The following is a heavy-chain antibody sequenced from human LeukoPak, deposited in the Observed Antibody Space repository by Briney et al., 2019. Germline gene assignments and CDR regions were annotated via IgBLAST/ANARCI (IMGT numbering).Heavy chain of an antibody. D-gene: IGHD3-22*01. CDR2: IFYSGST. CDR1: GFTFSGVAM. V-gene: IGHV4-59*12. CDR3: AKSNGYGLIDI. Sequence: GSLRLSCAASGFTFSGVAMSWIRQPPGKAVGWIGNIFYSGSTYYSPSLKSRVTISLDTSRNQFSLKLNSVTAADTAVYYCAKSNGYGLIDIWGQGTMVTVSS. J-gene: IGHJ3*02.